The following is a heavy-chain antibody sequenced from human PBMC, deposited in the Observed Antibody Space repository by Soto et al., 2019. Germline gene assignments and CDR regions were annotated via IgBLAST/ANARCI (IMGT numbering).Heavy chain of an antibody. Sequence: EVQLVESGGGLVQPGGSLRLSCAASGFTVSSNYMSWVRQAPGKGLEWVSVIYSGGSTYYADSVKGRFTISRDNSKNTLYLQMNSLRAEDAAVYYCARLIAVAGTGDYWRQGTLVTVSS. J-gene: IGHJ4*02. D-gene: IGHD6-19*01. CDR2: IYSGGST. CDR3: ARLIAVAGTGDY. CDR1: GFTVSSNY. V-gene: IGHV3-66*04.